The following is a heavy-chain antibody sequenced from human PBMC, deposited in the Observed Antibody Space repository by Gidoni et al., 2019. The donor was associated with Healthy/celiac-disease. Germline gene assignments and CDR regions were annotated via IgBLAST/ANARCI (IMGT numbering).Heavy chain of an antibody. D-gene: IGHD4-17*01. CDR3: ARDFLTTVTTAFDP. V-gene: IGHV3-20*01. CDR2: INWNGGST. Sequence: EVQLVESGGGVVRPGGALRLSCAAAGFTFDDYGMSWVRQAPGKGLEWVSGINWNGGSTGYADSVKGRFTISRDNAKNSLYLQMNSLRAEDTALYHCARDFLTTVTTAFDPWGQGTLVTVSS. J-gene: IGHJ5*02. CDR1: GFTFDDYG.